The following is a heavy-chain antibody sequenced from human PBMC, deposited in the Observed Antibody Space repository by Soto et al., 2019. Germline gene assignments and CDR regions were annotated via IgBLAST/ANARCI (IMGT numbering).Heavy chain of an antibody. J-gene: IGHJ5*01. Sequence: SETLSLTCTVSGGSISSGDYYWSWIRQPPGKGLEWIGYMYYSGSTYYNPSLRSRVTILVDTSKNQFSLKLSSVTAADTAVYYCARMTTDFWFDSWGQGTLVTVSS. CDR2: MYYSGST. D-gene: IGHD4-17*01. CDR3: ARMTTDFWFDS. CDR1: GGSISSGDYY. V-gene: IGHV4-30-4*01.